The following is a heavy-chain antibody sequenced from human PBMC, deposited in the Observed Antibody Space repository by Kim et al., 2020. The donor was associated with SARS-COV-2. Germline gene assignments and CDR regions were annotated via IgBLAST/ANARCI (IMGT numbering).Heavy chain of an antibody. CDR1: GFTFSSYA. V-gene: IGHV3-23*03. D-gene: IGHD3-16*02. CDR2: IYSGGSST. J-gene: IGHJ6*02. Sequence: GGSLRLSCAASGFTFSSYAMSWVRQAPGKGLEWVSVIYSGGSSTYYADSVKGRFTISRDNSKNTLYLQMNSLRAEDTAVYYCAKAKVVLPYYYHGMDVWGQGTTVTVSS. CDR3: AKAKVVLPYYYHGMDV.